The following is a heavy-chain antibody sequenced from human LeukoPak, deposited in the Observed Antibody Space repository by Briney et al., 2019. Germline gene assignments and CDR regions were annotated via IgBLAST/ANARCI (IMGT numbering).Heavy chain of an antibody. CDR3: AKRPGGGATGYFDY. CDR2: ISGSGGST. D-gene: IGHD1-26*01. CDR1: GYSINSGD. V-gene: IGHV3-23*01. Sequence: ETLSLTCTVSGYSINSGDFWGWIRQPPGKGLEWVSAISGSGGSTYYADSVKGRFTISRDNSKNTLYLQMNSLRAEDTAVYYCAKRPGGGATGYFDYWGQGTLVTVSS. J-gene: IGHJ4*02.